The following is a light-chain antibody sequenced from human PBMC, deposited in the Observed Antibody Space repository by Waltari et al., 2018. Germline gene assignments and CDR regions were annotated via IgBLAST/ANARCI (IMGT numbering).Light chain of an antibody. CDR1: SSDVGGYNY. V-gene: IGLV2-11*01. Sequence: QSALTQPRSVSGSPGQSVAISCTGSSSDVGGYNYVSWYQQHPGKAPKLMIYDGTERPSGVPDRFSASKSGNTASLTISGLQAEDEADYYCCSYAGSYTYVFGTGTKVTVL. J-gene: IGLJ1*01. CDR2: DGT. CDR3: CSYAGSYTYV.